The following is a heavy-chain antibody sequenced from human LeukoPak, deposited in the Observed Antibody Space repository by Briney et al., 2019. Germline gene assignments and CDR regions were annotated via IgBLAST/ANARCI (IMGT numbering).Heavy chain of an antibody. V-gene: IGHV4-38-2*02. D-gene: IGHD3-10*01. CDR1: GYPINNAYY. Sequence: SETLSLTCTVSGYPINNAYYWVWIRQPPGRGLEWIGSLYHPDSTYYNPSLKSRVTLTADTSRNQFSLKLSFVTAADTAVYYCARDRQLGVGTDAFDIWGQGTMVTVSS. J-gene: IGHJ3*02. CDR3: ARDRQLGVGTDAFDI. CDR2: LYHPDST.